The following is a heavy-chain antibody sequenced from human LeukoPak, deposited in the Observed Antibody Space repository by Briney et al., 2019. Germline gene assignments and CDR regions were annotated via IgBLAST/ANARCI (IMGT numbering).Heavy chain of an antibody. D-gene: IGHD4-17*01. Sequence: GGSLRLSCAVSGFTFSSYWMHWVRQVPGKGLVWVSRINEDGSSISYADSVKGRFTISRDNAKNTLYLQMNSLRAEDTAVYYCAKDHYGDQNYWGQGTLVTVSS. CDR1: GFTFSSYW. V-gene: IGHV3-74*01. CDR3: AKDHYGDQNY. J-gene: IGHJ4*02. CDR2: INEDGSSI.